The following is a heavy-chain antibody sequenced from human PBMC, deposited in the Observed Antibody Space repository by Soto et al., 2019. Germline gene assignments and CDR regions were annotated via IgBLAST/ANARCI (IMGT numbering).Heavy chain of an antibody. CDR2: MNPNSGNT. V-gene: IGHV1-8*01. D-gene: IGHD6-19*01. J-gene: IGHJ4*02. CDR1: GYTFTSYY. CDR3: ARVFRHGYSSGSYPDY. Sequence: GASVKVSCKESGYTFTSYYINWVRQATGQGLEWMGWMNPNSGNTGYAQKFQGRVTMTRNTSISTAYMELSSLRSEDTAVYYCARVFRHGYSSGSYPDYCGQGTLVTVSS.